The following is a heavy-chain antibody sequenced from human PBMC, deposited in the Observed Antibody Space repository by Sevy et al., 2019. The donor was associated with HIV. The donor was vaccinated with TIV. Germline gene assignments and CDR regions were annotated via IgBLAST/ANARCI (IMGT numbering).Heavy chain of an antibody. D-gene: IGHD3-3*01. J-gene: IGHJ6*02. CDR1: GYSISSGYY. V-gene: IGHV4-38-2*02. CDR3: ARDLARYDFWSGYYYYYGMDV. Sequence: SETLSLTCAVSGYSISSGYYWGWIRQPPGKGLEWIGSIYHSGSTYYNTSLKSRVTISVDTSKNQFSLKLSSVTAADTAVYYCARDLARYDFWSGYYYYYGMDVWGQGTTVTVSS. CDR2: IYHSGST.